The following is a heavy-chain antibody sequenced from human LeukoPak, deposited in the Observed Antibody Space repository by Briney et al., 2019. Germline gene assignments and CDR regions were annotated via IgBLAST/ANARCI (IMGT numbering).Heavy chain of an antibody. D-gene: IGHD4-17*01. CDR3: AKDRHYGDNR. Sequence: TGGSLRLSCAASGFTFRSYAMSWVRQAPGKGLEWVSAISGSGGSAYYADSVKGRFTISRDNSKNTLYLQMNSLRAEDTAVYYCAKDRHYGDNRRGQGTLVTVSS. V-gene: IGHV3-23*01. CDR1: GFTFRSYA. J-gene: IGHJ4*02. CDR2: ISGSGGSA.